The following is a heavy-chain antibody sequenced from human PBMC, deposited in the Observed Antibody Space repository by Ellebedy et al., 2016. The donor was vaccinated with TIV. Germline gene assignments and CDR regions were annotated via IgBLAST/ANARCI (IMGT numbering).Heavy chain of an antibody. J-gene: IGHJ5*02. CDR1: GFTVSSNY. D-gene: IGHD2-21*02. CDR3: ARDRAYCGGDCSGWFDP. V-gene: IGHV3-66*01. CDR2: IYSGGST. Sequence: GESLKISCAASGFTVSSNYMSWVRQAPGKGLEWVSVIYSGGSTYYADSVKGRFTISRDNAKNTLYLQMNSLRAEDTAVYYCARDRAYCGGDCSGWFDPWGQGTLVTVSS.